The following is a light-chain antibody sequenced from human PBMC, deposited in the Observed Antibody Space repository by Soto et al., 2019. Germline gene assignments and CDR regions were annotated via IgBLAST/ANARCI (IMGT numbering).Light chain of an antibody. V-gene: IGLV2-14*01. CDR3: SSYTSSSTLLYV. CDR1: SSDVGGYNY. J-gene: IGLJ1*01. CDR2: DVS. Sequence: QSVLTQPASVSGSPGQSITISCTGTSSDVGGYNYVSWYQQHPGKAPKLMIYDVSNWPSGVSNRFSGSKSGNTASLTISGLQAEDEADYYCSSYTSSSTLLYVFGTGTKVTVL.